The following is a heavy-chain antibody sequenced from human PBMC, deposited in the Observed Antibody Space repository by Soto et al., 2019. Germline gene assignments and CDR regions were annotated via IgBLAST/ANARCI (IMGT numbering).Heavy chain of an antibody. J-gene: IGHJ4*02. D-gene: IGHD3-22*01. V-gene: IGHV4-30-2*01. CDR3: SRGSRSGYYLEY. CDR2: IYHSGGT. CDR1: GDSISNGGYS. Sequence: QLQLQESGSRLVKPSQTLSLTCAVSGDSISNGGYSWNWIRQPPGKGLEWIGYIYHSGGTDYNPSLKSLVTFTVDSSHNQSSLKLNSVTAADTAVYYCSRGSRSGYYLEYWGQGTLVTVSS.